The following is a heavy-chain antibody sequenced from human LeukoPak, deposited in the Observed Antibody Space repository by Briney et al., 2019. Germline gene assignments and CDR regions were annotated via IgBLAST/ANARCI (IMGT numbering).Heavy chain of an antibody. Sequence: GGSLRLSCAASGFTFSDYNMRWIRQAPGKGLEWVSSISRSGSTKYYADSVKGRFTISRDNAKNSLFLQMNSMRAEDTAVYYCARVLRYCSGGNCYSGGLGYMDVWGKGTTVTISS. V-gene: IGHV3-11*01. J-gene: IGHJ6*03. D-gene: IGHD2-15*01. CDR3: ARVLRYCSGGNCYSGGLGYMDV. CDR1: GFTFSDYN. CDR2: ISRSGSTK.